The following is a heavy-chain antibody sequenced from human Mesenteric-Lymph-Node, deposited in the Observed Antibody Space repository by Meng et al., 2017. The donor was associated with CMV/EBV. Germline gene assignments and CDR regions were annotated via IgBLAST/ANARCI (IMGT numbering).Heavy chain of an antibody. CDR1: GFTFDDYV. V-gene: IGHV3-43D*03. D-gene: IGHD3-22*01. CDR2: ISWDGYSA. CDR3: AGETISRGYDSLGF. Sequence: GESLKISCAASGFTFDDYVMHWVRQAPGKGLEWVSLISWDGYSAHYADSVKGRFTISRDNSRNSLYLEMNSLRAEDAALYYCAGETISRGYDSLGFWGQGTLVTVSS. J-gene: IGHJ4*02.